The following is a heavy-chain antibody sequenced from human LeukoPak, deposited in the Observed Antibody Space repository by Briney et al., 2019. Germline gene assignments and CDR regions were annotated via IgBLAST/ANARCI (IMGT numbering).Heavy chain of an antibody. D-gene: IGHD6-13*01. CDR1: GGSISGFY. J-gene: IGHJ5*02. Sequence: ASETLSLTCTVSGGSISGFYWSWLRQPPGKGLEYSGYIYYSGNTNYNPSLMSRVTISVDTSKNQFYLNLTSVTVADTALYYCARGVPAAGDPDWFDPWGQGALVTVSS. CDR3: ARGVPAAGDPDWFDP. CDR2: IYYSGNT. V-gene: IGHV4-59*01.